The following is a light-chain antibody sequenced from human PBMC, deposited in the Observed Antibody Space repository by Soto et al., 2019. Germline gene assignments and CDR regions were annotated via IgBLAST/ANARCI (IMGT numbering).Light chain of an antibody. CDR1: QSVGSY. J-gene: IGKJ5*01. CDR2: GAS. V-gene: IGKV3-20*01. Sequence: EIVLIQSPATLSLSPGEGATLSCRASQSVGSYLAWYQHKPGQAPRLLIYGASTRATGIPARFSGSGSGTDFTLTISRLEPEDFAVYYCQQYGSSITFGQGTRLEIK. CDR3: QQYGSSIT.